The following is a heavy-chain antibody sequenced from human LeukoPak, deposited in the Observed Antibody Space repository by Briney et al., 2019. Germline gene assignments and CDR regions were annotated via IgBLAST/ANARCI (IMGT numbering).Heavy chain of an antibody. CDR1: GFTFSSYS. V-gene: IGHV3-48*04. Sequence: GGSLRLSCAASGFTFSSYSMNWVRQAPGKGLEWASYINSSSSTIYYADSVKGRFTISRDNAKNSLYLQMNSLRAEDTAVYYCAKELELAAAFDYWGQGTLVTVSS. J-gene: IGHJ4*02. D-gene: IGHD6-13*01. CDR3: AKELELAAAFDY. CDR2: INSSSSTI.